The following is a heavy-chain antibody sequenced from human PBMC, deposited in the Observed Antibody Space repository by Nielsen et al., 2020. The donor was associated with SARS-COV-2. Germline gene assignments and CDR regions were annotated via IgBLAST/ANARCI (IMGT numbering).Heavy chain of an antibody. V-gene: IGHV3-23*01. Sequence: GGSLRLSCAASGFTFDFYAMSWVRQAPGKGLEWVSGISGSGRDTYYADSVKGRFTISRDNSKNTLYLQMNSLRAEDTAVYYCAKDRAYYGSGSYYDYWGQGTLVTVSS. CDR3: AKDRAYYGSGSYYDY. D-gene: IGHD3-10*01. J-gene: IGHJ4*02. CDR1: GFTFDFYA. CDR2: ISGSGRDT.